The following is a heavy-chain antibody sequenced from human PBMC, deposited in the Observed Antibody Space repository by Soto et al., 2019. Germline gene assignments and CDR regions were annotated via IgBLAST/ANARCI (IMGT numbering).Heavy chain of an antibody. Sequence: QVQLVQSGAEVKKPGSSVKVSCKASGGTFSSYTISWVRQAPRQGLEWMGRIIPILGIANYAQKFQGRVTITADKSTSTAYMELSSLRSEHTAVYYCAGGFGESLDYWGQGTLVTVSS. CDR3: AGGFGESLDY. D-gene: IGHD3-10*01. CDR2: IIPILGIA. J-gene: IGHJ4*02. V-gene: IGHV1-69*02. CDR1: GGTFSSYT.